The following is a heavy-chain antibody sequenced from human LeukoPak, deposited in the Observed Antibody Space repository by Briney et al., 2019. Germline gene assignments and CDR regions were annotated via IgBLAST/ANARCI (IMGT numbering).Heavy chain of an antibody. Sequence: ASVKVSCKASGYTFTSYYMHWVRQAPGQGLEWMGIINPSGGSTSYAQKFQGRVTMTWDMSTSTVFMELSNLRSEDTAVYYCARASPVDTADAFDIWGHGTLVTVSS. D-gene: IGHD5-18*01. CDR1: GYTFTSYY. CDR2: INPSGGST. CDR3: ARASPVDTADAFDI. J-gene: IGHJ3*02. V-gene: IGHV1-46*01.